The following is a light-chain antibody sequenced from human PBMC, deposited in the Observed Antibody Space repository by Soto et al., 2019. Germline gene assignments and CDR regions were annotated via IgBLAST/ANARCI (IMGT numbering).Light chain of an antibody. V-gene: IGKV3-11*01. J-gene: IGKJ1*01. CDR3: QQYGSSSSWA. Sequence: EIVLTQSPATLSLSPGERATLSCRASQSVSSSLAWYQQKPGQAPRLLIYGASNGAAGIPARFSGTGSGTDFTLTINRLEPEDFAVYYCQQYGSSSSWAFGQGTKVDSK. CDR1: QSVSSS. CDR2: GAS.